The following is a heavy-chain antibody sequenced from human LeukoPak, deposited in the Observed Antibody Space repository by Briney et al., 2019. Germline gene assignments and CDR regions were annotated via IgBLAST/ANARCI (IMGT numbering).Heavy chain of an antibody. CDR1: GYTFTYRY. CDR3: AISIRDGLDY. J-gene: IGHJ4*02. CDR2: ITPFNGNT. D-gene: IGHD5-24*01. V-gene: IGHV1-45*02. Sequence: GASVKVSCKASGYTFTYRYLHWVRQAPAQALEWMGWITPFNGNTDYAQKFQDRVTITRDRSMSTAYMELSSLRSEDTAMYYCAISIRDGLDYWGQGTLVTVSS.